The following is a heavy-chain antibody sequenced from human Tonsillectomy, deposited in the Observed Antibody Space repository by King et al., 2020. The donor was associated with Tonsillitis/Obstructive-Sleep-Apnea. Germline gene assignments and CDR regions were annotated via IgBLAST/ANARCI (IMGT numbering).Heavy chain of an antibody. CDR1: GGSISSSSYY. Sequence: QLQESGPGLVKPSETLSLTCTVSGGSISSSSYYWGWIRQPPGKGLEWIGSIYYSGSTYYNPSLKSRVTISVDTSKNQFSLKLSSVTAADTAVYYCARSPYDFWSGYQTDVFDIWGQGTMVTVSS. V-gene: IGHV4-39*01. D-gene: IGHD3-3*01. CDR3: ARSPYDFWSGYQTDVFDI. J-gene: IGHJ3*02. CDR2: IYYSGST.